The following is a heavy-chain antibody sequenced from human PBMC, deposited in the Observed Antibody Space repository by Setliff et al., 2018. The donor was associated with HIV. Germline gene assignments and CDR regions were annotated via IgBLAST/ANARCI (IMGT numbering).Heavy chain of an antibody. CDR3: ARSRPYNSALDY. V-gene: IGHV3-66*02. CDR2: IYSDGST. J-gene: IGHJ4*02. Sequence: GGSLRLSCEASGFTVSSSYMAWVRQAPGKGLERVSTIYSDGSTYHRDSVKGRFTLSRDNSKNTVYLQVGSLRPDDTAMYYCARSRPYNSALDYWGQGTLVTVSS. CDR1: GFTVSSSY. D-gene: IGHD6-25*01.